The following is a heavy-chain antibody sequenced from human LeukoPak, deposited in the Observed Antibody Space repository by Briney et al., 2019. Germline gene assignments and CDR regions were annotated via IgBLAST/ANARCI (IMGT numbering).Heavy chain of an antibody. CDR2: VYYSGRT. D-gene: IGHD2-2*01. J-gene: IGHJ5*02. Sequence: SETLSLTCSVSGGSMRISHYYWGWIRQPPGKGLEWIGSVYYSGRTDYNPSLKSRVTISVDTSKNQFSLMLTSMTAADTAVYYCVKLGVVGIDQNWFDPWGQGTWSPSPQ. CDR1: GGSMRISHYY. V-gene: IGHV4-39*07. CDR3: VKLGVVGIDQNWFDP.